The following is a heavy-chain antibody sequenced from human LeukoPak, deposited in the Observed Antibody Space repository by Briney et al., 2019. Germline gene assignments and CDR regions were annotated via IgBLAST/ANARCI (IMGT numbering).Heavy chain of an antibody. Sequence: GSSVKVSFTASGGTFSSYAISWVRQAPGQGLEWMGGIIPIFGTANYAQKFQGRVTITADESTSTAYMELSCLRSEDTAVYYCARGARYSSGWYGAFDIWGQGTMVTVSS. D-gene: IGHD6-19*01. J-gene: IGHJ3*02. CDR3: ARGARYSSGWYGAFDI. V-gene: IGHV1-69*01. CDR2: IIPIFGTA. CDR1: GGTFSSYA.